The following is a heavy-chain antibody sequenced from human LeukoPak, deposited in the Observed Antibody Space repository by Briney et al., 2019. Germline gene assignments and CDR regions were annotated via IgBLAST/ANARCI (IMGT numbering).Heavy chain of an antibody. CDR1: GGSFSGYY. J-gene: IGHJ5*02. D-gene: IGHD4-17*01. V-gene: IGHV4-34*01. Sequence: SETLSLTCAVYGGSFSGYYWSWIRQPPGKGLEWIGEVNHRGSTNYNPSLKSRVTISVDTSKNQFSLKLSSVTAADTAVYYCARFDYGDGNWFDPWGQGTLVTVSS. CDR2: VNHRGST. CDR3: ARFDYGDGNWFDP.